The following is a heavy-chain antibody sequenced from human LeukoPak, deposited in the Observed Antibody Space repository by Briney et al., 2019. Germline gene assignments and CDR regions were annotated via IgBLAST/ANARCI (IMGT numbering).Heavy chain of an antibody. J-gene: IGHJ4*02. CDR1: GFIFDDYV. V-gene: IGHV3-9*01. Sequence: GGSLRLSCVASGFIFDDYVMHWVRRAPGKVLEWVSGIGWKSGVIAYAESVKGRFTISRDDAKNSLYLQMNSLRAEDTALYYCVKDLSFGYSAFDYWGLGTLVTVSS. D-gene: IGHD5-12*01. CDR2: IGWKSGVI. CDR3: VKDLSFGYSAFDY.